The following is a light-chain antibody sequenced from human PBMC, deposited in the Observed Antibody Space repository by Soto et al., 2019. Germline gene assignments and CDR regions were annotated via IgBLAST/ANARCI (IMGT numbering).Light chain of an antibody. Sequence: GSPGQSITISCTGTSSDVGSYDAVSWYQHHPGKVPKLMIYEVNKRPSGVSYRFSGSKSGNTASLTISGLQAEDEADYYCCSYASTSYVFGSGTKVTVL. V-gene: IGLV2-23*02. CDR1: SSDVGSYDA. CDR2: EVN. CDR3: CSYASTSYV. J-gene: IGLJ1*01.